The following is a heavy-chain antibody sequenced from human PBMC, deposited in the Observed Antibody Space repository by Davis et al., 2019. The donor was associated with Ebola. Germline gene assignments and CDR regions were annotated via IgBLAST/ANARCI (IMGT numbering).Heavy chain of an antibody. Sequence: GGSLRLSCAASGFTFSSYGMHWVRQAPGKGLEWVAVIWYDGSNKYYADSVKGRFTISRDNSKNTLYLQMNSLRAEDTAMYYCAKGWSSSWTLFDYWGQGTLVTVSS. CDR2: IWYDGSNK. CDR3: AKGWSSSWTLFDY. J-gene: IGHJ4*02. D-gene: IGHD6-13*01. V-gene: IGHV3-30*02. CDR1: GFTFSSYG.